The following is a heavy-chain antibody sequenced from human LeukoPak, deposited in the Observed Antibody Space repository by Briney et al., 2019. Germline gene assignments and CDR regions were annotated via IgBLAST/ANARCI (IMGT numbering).Heavy chain of an antibody. CDR1: GGTFSGYS. Sequence: SETLSLTCAGYGGTFSGYSWTWIRQSPGQGLEGIGEINHSGTTNYNPALKSRGTISVDTSKTQFSLKLTSVTAAATAIYYSARGGGPYDPNEGLDYWGQGTLVTVSS. V-gene: IGHV4-34*01. D-gene: IGHD3-16*01. J-gene: IGHJ4*02. CDR2: INHSGTT. CDR3: ARGGGPYDPNEGLDY.